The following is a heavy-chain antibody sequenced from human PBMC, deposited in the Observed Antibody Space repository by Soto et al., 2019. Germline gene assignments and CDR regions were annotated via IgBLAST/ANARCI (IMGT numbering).Heavy chain of an antibody. J-gene: IGHJ6*02. Sequence: QVQLVESGGGVVQPGRSLRLSCAASGFTFSSYGMHWVRQAPGKGLEWVAVISYDGSNKYYAYSVKGRFTISRDNSKNTLYLQMNSLRAEDTAVYHCAKDNLIQLGPRNYYGMDVWGQGTTVTVSS. D-gene: IGHD5-18*01. CDR1: GFTFSSYG. V-gene: IGHV3-30*18. CDR3: AKDNLIQLGPRNYYGMDV. CDR2: ISYDGSNK.